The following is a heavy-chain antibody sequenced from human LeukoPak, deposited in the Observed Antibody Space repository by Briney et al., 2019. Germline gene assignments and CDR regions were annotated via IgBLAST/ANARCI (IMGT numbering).Heavy chain of an antibody. V-gene: IGHV1-18*01. Sequence: GASVKVSCKASGYTFTSYGISWVRQAPGQGLEWMGWISGYNGNTNYAQKLQGRVTMTTDTSTNTAYMELRSLRSDDTAVYYCARDIAAAGEFDYWGQGTLVTVSS. CDR2: ISGYNGNT. CDR3: ARDIAAAGEFDY. D-gene: IGHD6-13*01. J-gene: IGHJ4*02. CDR1: GYTFTSYG.